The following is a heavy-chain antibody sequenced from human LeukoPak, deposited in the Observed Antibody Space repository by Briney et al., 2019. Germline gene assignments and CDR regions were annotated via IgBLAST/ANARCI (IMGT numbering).Heavy chain of an antibody. D-gene: IGHD3-22*01. CDR3: ARDGSITMIGPDY. CDR1: GYTFTSYY. J-gene: IGHJ4*02. V-gene: IGHV1-46*01. CDR2: INPSGGAT. Sequence: ASVKVSCKASGYTFTSYYMHWVRQAPGQGLEWMGIINPSGGATSYAQKFQGRVTMTRDTSTSTVYMDLSSLRSDDTAVYYCARDGSITMIGPDYWGQGTLVIVSS.